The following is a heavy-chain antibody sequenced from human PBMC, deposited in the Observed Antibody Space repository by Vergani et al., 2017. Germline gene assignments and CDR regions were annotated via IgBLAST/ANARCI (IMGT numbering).Heavy chain of an antibody. V-gene: IGHV4-38-2*02. Sequence: QVQLQESGPGLVKPSETLSLTCTVSGYSISSGYYWGWIRQPPGKGLEWIGSIYHSGSTYYNPSLKSRVTISVDTSKNQFSLKLSSVTAADTAVYYCARENYDYVWGSYRYLTDYWGQGTLVGVSS. CDR3: ARENYDYVWGSYRYLTDY. CDR1: GYSISSGYY. D-gene: IGHD3-16*02. J-gene: IGHJ4*02. CDR2: IYHSGST.